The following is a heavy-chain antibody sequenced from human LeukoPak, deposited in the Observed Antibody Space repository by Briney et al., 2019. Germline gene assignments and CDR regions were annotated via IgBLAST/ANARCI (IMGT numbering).Heavy chain of an antibody. CDR3: AGNGVGATTFRWFDP. CDR1: GGTFSSYA. Sequence: SVKVSRKASGGTFSSYAISWVRQAPGQGLEWMGGIIPIFGTANYAQKFQGRVTITADESTSTAYMELSSLRSEDTAVYYCAGNGVGATTFRWFDPWGQGTLVTVSS. D-gene: IGHD1-26*01. V-gene: IGHV1-69*13. J-gene: IGHJ5*02. CDR2: IIPIFGTA.